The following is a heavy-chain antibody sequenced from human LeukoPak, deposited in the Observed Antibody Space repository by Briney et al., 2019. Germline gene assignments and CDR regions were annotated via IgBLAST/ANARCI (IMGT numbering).Heavy chain of an antibody. CDR3: ARVRDIVVVVAAYFDY. V-gene: IGHV4-59*12. CDR1: GFSISSYY. J-gene: IGHJ4*02. Sequence: SETLSLTCTASGFSISSYYWSWIRQPPGKGLEWVGYIYYSGSTNYNPSLKSRVTISVDTSKNQFSLKLSSVSAADTAVYYCARVRDIVVVVAAYFDYWGQGTLVTVSS. CDR2: IYYSGST. D-gene: IGHD2-15*01.